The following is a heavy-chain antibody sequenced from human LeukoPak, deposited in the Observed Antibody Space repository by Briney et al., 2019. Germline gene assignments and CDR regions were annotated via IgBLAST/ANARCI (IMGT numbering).Heavy chain of an antibody. Sequence: PGGSLRLSCGASGFTFSGYSMNWVRQAPGKGLEWVSYISSTSSFISYVDSVRGRFTISRDNAKSSLYLQMNSLRDEDTAVYYCVRESSYAFNIWGQGTMVTVSS. V-gene: IGHV3-48*02. CDR2: ISSTSSFI. CDR1: GFTFSGYS. CDR3: VRESSYAFNI. J-gene: IGHJ3*02.